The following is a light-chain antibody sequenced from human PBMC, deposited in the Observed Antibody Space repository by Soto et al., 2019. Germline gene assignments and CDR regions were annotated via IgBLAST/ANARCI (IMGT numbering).Light chain of an antibody. J-gene: IGKJ1*01. CDR1: QSVGRNY. CDR2: CAS. V-gene: IGKV3-20*01. Sequence: IVLTQSPGTLSLSPGERATLSCRASQSVGRNYLAWYQKKLGQAPRLLIYCASSRTDGTPDRFSGSGTGTDFTHTISGLDSEDFAVYYCQQYGSSPGTFGQGTKVEI. CDR3: QQYGSSPGT.